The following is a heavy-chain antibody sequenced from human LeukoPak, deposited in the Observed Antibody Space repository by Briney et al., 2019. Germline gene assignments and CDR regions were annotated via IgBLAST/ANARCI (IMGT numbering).Heavy chain of an antibody. V-gene: IGHV4-39*01. Sequence: SETLSLTCTVSGGSISGSSYYWGWIRQPPGKGLEWIGSIYYSGSTYYNPSLKSRVTISVDTSKNQFSLKLNSVTATDTAVYYCARNGVAVEASLNWFDPWGQGTLVTVSS. D-gene: IGHD6-19*01. J-gene: IGHJ5*02. CDR1: GGSISGSSYY. CDR2: IYYSGST. CDR3: ARNGVAVEASLNWFDP.